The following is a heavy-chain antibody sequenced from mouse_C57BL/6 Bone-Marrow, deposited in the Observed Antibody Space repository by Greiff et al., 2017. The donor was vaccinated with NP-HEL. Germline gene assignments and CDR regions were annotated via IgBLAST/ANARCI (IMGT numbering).Heavy chain of an antibody. Sequence: QVQLQQPGAELVKPGASVKLSCKASGYTFTSYWMHWVKQRPGRGLEWIGRIDPNSGGTKYNEKFKSKATLTVDKPASTAYMQLSSLTSEDSSVDYCAREEIRLLGYFDVWGTGTTVTVSS. J-gene: IGHJ1*03. D-gene: IGHD2-3*01. CDR2: IDPNSGGT. CDR3: AREEIRLLGYFDV. CDR1: GYTFTSYW. V-gene: IGHV1-72*01.